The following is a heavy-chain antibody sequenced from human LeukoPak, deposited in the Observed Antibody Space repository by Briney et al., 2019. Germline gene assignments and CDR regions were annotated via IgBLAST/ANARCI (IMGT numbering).Heavy chain of an antibody. V-gene: IGHV3-7*01. Sequence: GGSLRLSCAASEFSFSRYWMSWVRQAPGKGLEWVANIKQDGSEKYYVDSVKGRFTISRDNAKNSLYLQMNSLRAEDTAVYYCARAHSSAWGYWGQGTLVTVSS. J-gene: IGHJ4*02. CDR1: EFSFSRYW. D-gene: IGHD6-19*01. CDR3: ARAHSSAWGY. CDR2: IKQDGSEK.